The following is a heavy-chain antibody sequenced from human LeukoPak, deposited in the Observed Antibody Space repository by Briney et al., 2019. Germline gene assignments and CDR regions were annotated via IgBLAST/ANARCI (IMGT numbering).Heavy chain of an antibody. J-gene: IGHJ4*02. V-gene: IGHV6-1*01. CDR2: TYYKSKWKN. Sequence: SPTLSLTCAISGDSVYSNSSAWNWIRQSPSRGLEWLGRTYYKSKWKNDYAVSVKGRITINPDTSKNQLSLQVNSVTPEDTAVYYCAGSLDTDIIYWGQGTLVTVSS. D-gene: IGHD1-1*01. CDR3: AGSLDTDIIY. CDR1: GDSVYSNSSA.